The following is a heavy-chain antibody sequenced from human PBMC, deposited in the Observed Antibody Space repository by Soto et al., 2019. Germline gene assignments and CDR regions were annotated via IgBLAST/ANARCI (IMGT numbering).Heavy chain of an antibody. Sequence: ASVEVSCKASGYTFTGYYMHCVRQAPGQGLEWMGWINPNSGGTNYAQKFQGRVTMTRDTSISTAYMELSRLRSDDTAVYYCARDRQLRYLFDYWGQGTLVTVSS. CDR1: GYTFTGYY. J-gene: IGHJ4*02. CDR3: ARDRQLRYLFDY. V-gene: IGHV1-2*02. D-gene: IGHD6-6*01. CDR2: INPNSGGT.